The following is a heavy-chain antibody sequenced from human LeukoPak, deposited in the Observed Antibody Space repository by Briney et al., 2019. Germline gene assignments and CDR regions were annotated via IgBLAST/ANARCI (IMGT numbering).Heavy chain of an antibody. CDR3: ATRQWLAYYFDY. V-gene: IGHV1-2*02. J-gene: IGHJ4*02. CDR2: INPNSGGT. D-gene: IGHD6-19*01. CDR1: GYTFTGYY. Sequence: GASVKVSCKASGYTFTGYYMHWVRQAPGQGLEWMGWINPNSGGTNYAQKFQGRVTMTRDTSIGTAYMELSRLRSEDTAVYYCATRQWLAYYFDYWGQGTLVTVSS.